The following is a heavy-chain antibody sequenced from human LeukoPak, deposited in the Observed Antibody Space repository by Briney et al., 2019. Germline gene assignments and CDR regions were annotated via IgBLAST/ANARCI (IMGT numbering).Heavy chain of an antibody. CDR1: GGSITSDY. CDR3: ARHVSRPHWYFDL. V-gene: IGHV4-59*08. Sequence: SETLSLTCTLSGGSITSDYWSWIRQSPGKGLEWIGYFSYSGSTHYSPSLTSRVAISVDTSRNQLSLKLRSVTAADTAVYYCARHVSRPHWYFDLWGRGTLVTVSS. CDR2: FSYSGST. J-gene: IGHJ2*01.